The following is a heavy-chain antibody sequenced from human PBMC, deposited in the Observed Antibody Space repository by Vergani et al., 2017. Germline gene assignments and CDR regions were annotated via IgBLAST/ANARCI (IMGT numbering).Heavy chain of an antibody. J-gene: IGHJ5*02. D-gene: IGHD1-14*01. CDR1: GFTFNQYG. CDR2: TWYDGNNK. V-gene: IGHV3-33*01. Sequence: QVQLVESGGGVVQPGRSLRLSCAASGFTFNQYGMHWVRQAPGKGLEWVAVTWYDGNNKQYADSVKGRFTISRDNSKSTMYLQMNSLRDEDTSVYYCARDLRLLYNQIDAWGQGTVVTVSP. CDR3: ARDLRLLYNQIDA.